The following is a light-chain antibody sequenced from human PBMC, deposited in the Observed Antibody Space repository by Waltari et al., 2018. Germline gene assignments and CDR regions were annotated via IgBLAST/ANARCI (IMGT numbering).Light chain of an antibody. J-gene: IGKJ4*01. Sequence: EIVMTQSPATLSVSPGERATLSCRASQSVSSTLAWYQQKPGQPPRLLIYGASTRATATPARFSGSGSWTEFTLAISSLQSEDFAVYYCQQYYEWPLTFGGGTKVEIK. V-gene: IGKV3D-15*01. CDR2: GAS. CDR3: QQYYEWPLT. CDR1: QSVSST.